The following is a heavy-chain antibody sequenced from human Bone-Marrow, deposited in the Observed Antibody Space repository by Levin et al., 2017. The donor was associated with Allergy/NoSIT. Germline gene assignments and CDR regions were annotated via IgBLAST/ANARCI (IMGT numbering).Heavy chain of an antibody. V-gene: IGHV3-23*01. J-gene: IGHJ6*03. CDR1: GFTFSSYA. Sequence: PSETLSLTCAASGFTFSSYAMSWVRQAPGKGLEWVSAISGSGGSTYYADSVKGRFTISRDNSKNTLYLQMNSLRAEDTAVYYCAKDKKIFGVPSHKYYYYYYMDVWGKGTTVTVSS. CDR3: AKDKKIFGVPSHKYYYYYYMDV. CDR2: ISGSGGST. D-gene: IGHD3-3*01.